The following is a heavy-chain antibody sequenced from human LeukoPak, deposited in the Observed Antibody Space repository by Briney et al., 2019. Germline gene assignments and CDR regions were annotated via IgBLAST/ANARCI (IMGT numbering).Heavy chain of an antibody. CDR3: ARVGPGSFDY. CDR2: IKPDGSEK. D-gene: IGHD3-16*01. V-gene: IGHV3-7*03. Sequence: GGSLRLSCAASGFIFSSYWMSWGRQAPGQGLEWVANIKPDGSEKNYVDSVKGRFTISRDNAKNSLYLQMNSLRAEDTAVYYCARVGPGSFDYWGQGTLVTVSS. J-gene: IGHJ4*02. CDR1: GFIFSSYW.